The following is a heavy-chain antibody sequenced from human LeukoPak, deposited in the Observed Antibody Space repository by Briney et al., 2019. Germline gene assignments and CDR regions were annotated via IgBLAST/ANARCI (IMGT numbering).Heavy chain of an antibody. D-gene: IGHD5-18*01. CDR2: MNPNSGNT. J-gene: IGHJ4*02. Sequence: GASVKVSCKASGYTFTGYDINWVRHAPGQGPEWMGWMNPNSGNTGYAQKFQGRVSMTRDTSINTAYMELSSLGSEDTAVYYCARGISGYSYGYGDYWGQGTLVTVSS. CDR3: ARGISGYSYGYGDY. CDR1: GYTFTGYD. V-gene: IGHV1-8*01.